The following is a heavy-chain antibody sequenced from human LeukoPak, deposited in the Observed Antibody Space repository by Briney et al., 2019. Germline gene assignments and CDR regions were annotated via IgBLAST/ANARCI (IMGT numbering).Heavy chain of an antibody. CDR3: ARMGAYSNPFDP. J-gene: IGHJ5*02. V-gene: IGHV4-39*01. CDR1: YGSISSNNYY. D-gene: IGHD4-11*01. CDR2: IYYSGST. Sequence: KPSETLSLTCTVSYGSISSNNYYWGWIRQPPGKGLEWIGIIYYSGSTYYNPTLESRVTMSVDTSKNQFSLKLSSVTAAVTAVYYCARMGAYSNPFDPWGQGTLVTVSS.